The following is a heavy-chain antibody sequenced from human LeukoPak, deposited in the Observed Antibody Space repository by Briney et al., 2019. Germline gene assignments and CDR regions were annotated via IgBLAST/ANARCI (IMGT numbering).Heavy chain of an antibody. CDR2: MYTSGST. V-gene: IGHV4-4*07. CDR3: ARDNGGDYWYSDI. J-gene: IGHJ2*01. Sequence: SETLSLXCTVSGASISTCYWSWIRQPAGKGLEWIGRMYTSGSTNYNPSLKSRVTMSVDTSKNQLSLKLSSVTAADTAVYFCARDNGGDYWYSDIWGRGTLVTVSS. CDR1: GASISTCY. D-gene: IGHD2-21*01.